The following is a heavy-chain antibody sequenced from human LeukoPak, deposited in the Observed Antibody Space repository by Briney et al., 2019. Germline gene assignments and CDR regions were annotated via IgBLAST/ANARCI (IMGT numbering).Heavy chain of an antibody. CDR2: IYHSGST. V-gene: IGHV4-38-2*01. CDR3: ARYHVALWFGEFQYNWFDP. CDR1: GYSISSGYY. D-gene: IGHD3-10*01. J-gene: IGHJ5*02. Sequence: SETLSLTCAVSGYSISSGYYWGWIRQPPGKGLEWIGSIYHSGSTYYNPSLKSQVTTSVDTSKNQFSLKLSSVTAADTAVYYCARYHVALWFGEFQYNWFDPWGQGTLVTVSS.